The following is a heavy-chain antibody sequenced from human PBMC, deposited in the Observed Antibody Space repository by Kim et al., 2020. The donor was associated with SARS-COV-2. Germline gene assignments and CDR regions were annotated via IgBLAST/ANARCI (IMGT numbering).Heavy chain of an antibody. V-gene: IGHV1-69*13. CDR1: GGTFSSYA. CDR2: IIPIFGTA. J-gene: IGHJ6*02. Sequence: SVKVSCKASGGTFSSYAISWVRQAPGQGLEWMGGIIPIFGTANYAQKFQGRVTITADESTSTAYMELSSLRSEDTAVYYCARGRTTGTTAFFDYYYYGMDVWGQGTTVTVSS. CDR3: ARGRTTGTTAFFDYYYYGMDV. D-gene: IGHD1-1*01.